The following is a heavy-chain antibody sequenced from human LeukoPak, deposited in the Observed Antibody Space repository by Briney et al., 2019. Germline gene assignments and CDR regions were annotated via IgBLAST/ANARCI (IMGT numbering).Heavy chain of an antibody. V-gene: IGHV1-69*05. CDR1: GGTFSSYA. CDR2: IIPIFGTA. D-gene: IGHD2-15*01. J-gene: IGHJ3*02. CDR3: GVGGSNFFDYAFDI. Sequence: SVNVSCKASGGTFSSYAISWVRQAPGQGREWMGVIIPIFGTANYAQMFQGRVTITTDESTSTAYMELSSLRSEDTAVYYCGVGGSNFFDYAFDIWGQGTMVTVSS.